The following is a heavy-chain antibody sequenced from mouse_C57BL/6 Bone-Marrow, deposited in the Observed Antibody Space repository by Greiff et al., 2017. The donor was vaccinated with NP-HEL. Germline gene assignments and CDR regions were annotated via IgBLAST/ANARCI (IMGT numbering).Heavy chain of an antibody. Sequence: VQLQQSGPVLVKPGASVKMSCKASGYTFTDYYMNWVQQSHGKSLEWIGVINPYNGGTSYNQKFKGKATLTVDKSSSTAYMELNSLTSEDAAVYYCARSSYDYEAMDYWGQGTSVTVSS. CDR2: INPYNGGT. V-gene: IGHV1-19*01. CDR1: GYTFTDYY. D-gene: IGHD1-1*01. CDR3: ARSSYDYEAMDY. J-gene: IGHJ4*01.